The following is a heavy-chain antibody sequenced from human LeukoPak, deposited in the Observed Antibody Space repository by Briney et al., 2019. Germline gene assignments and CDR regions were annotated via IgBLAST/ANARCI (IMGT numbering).Heavy chain of an antibody. CDR2: FYNSGRS. CDR3: ARDRLSSWYGRLVPASFDY. Sequence: SETLSLTCTVSDDSISDYYRGWIRQPPGKGLEWIGYFYNSGRSAYNPSLKSRVTISADTSRNQFSLKLSSVTAADTAVFYCARDRLSSWYGRLVPASFDYWGQGTLVTVSS. J-gene: IGHJ4*02. D-gene: IGHD6-13*01. CDR1: DDSISDYY. V-gene: IGHV4-59*12.